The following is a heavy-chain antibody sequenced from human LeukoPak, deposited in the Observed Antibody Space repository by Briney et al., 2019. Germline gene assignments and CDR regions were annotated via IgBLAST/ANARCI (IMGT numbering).Heavy chain of an antibody. Sequence: GRSLRLSSAASGFTFSSYGMHWVRQAPGKGLEWVAVIWYDGSNKYYADSVKGRFTISRDNSKNTLYLQMNSLRAEDTAVYYCARDFYGGGYSYGSYYYYGMDVWGKGTTVTVSS. J-gene: IGHJ6*04. CDR3: ARDFYGGGYSYGSYYYYGMDV. V-gene: IGHV3-33*01. D-gene: IGHD5-18*01. CDR2: IWYDGSNK. CDR1: GFTFSSYG.